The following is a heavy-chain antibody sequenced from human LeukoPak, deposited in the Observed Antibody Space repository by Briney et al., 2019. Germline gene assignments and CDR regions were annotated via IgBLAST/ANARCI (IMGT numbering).Heavy chain of an antibody. CDR1: GYSLRELS. J-gene: IGHJ6*03. D-gene: IGHD2/OR15-2a*01. CDR2: FDPEDGES. V-gene: IGHV1-24*01. CDR3: ATGHCNTSSCYYYYMDV. Sequence: GASVKVSCKVSGYSLRELSTHWVRQAPAKGLQWMGVFDPEDGESIIAQQFQGRLTMTEDTSTDTGYMELSSLTSEGTAIYYCATGHCNTSSCYYYYMDVWGKGTTVTVSS.